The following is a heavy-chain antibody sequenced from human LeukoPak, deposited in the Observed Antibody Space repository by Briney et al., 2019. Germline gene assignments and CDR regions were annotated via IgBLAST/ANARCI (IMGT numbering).Heavy chain of an antibody. D-gene: IGHD3-9*01. CDR2: ISTKSGNT. V-gene: IGHV1-18*01. J-gene: IGHJ4*02. Sequence: ASVKVSCKASGYTFTDYGLSWVRQAPGQGLEWMGWISTKSGNTNYAQKFQGRIVMTTDTSTRMAYMELRSLRSDDTALFFCARDDQHRLGDWGQGTLVTVS. CDR1: GYTFTDYG. CDR3: ARDDQHRLGD.